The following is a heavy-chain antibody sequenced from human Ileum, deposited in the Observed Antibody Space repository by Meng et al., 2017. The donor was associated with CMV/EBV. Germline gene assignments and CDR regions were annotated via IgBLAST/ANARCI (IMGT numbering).Heavy chain of an antibody. V-gene: IGHV1-69*05. CDR3: ARNSKLRLGVVICYYGMDV. D-gene: IGHD3-3*01. CDR1: LCTLSTYV. CDR2: IIPIFGTA. J-gene: IGHJ6*02. Sequence: SVTVSCQSSLCTLSTYVISWLRQAPGQGLEWMGGIIPIFGTANYEQKLQGRVTITTDESTSTAYMELSSLRSEDTAVYYCARNSKLRLGVVICYYGMDVWGQGTTVTVSS.